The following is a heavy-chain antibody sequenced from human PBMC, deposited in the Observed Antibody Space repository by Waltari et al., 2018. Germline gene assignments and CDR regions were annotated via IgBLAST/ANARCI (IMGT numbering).Heavy chain of an antibody. CDR2: VSSRTTYK. D-gene: IGHD3-3*01. CDR3: ARGILRSSEWLLMDYCEY. Sequence: EVQLEESGGGLVKPGGAWSLYGAACGFTFNNYTMTWVRQAPGKGLEWVSSVSSRTTYKYYADSVKGLFTISRDNAKNSLYLQMNSLRAEDTAVYYCARGILRSSEWLLMDYCEYWGQGALVTVSS. V-gene: IGHV3-21*01. J-gene: IGHJ4*02. CDR1: GFTFNNYT.